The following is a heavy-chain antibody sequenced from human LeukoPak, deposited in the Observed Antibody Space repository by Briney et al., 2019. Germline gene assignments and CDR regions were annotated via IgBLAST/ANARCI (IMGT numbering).Heavy chain of an antibody. CDR1: GGSISSYY. J-gene: IGHJ4*02. CDR3: ARDLIAAAGLPDY. CDR2: IYYSGST. Sequence: KPSETLSLTCTVSGGSISSYYWSWIRQPPGKGLEWIGYIYYSGSTNYNPSLKSRVTISVDTSKNQFSLKLGSVTAADTAVYYCARDLIAAAGLPDYWGQGTLVTVSS. D-gene: IGHD6-13*01. V-gene: IGHV4-59*01.